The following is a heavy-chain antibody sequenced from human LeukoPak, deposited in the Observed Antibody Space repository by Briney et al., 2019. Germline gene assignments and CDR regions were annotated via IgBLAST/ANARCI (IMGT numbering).Heavy chain of an antibody. CDR2: IKQDGSEK. CDR1: GFTFSTYW. Sequence: GGSLRLSCAASGFTFSTYWMTWVRQPPGKGLEWVANIKQDGSEKYYVGSVKGRFTISRDNAKNSLYLQMNSLRAEDTAVYYCARDSVSGSYGEFDYWGQGTLVTVSS. J-gene: IGHJ4*02. V-gene: IGHV3-7*01. D-gene: IGHD1-26*01. CDR3: ARDSVSGSYGEFDY.